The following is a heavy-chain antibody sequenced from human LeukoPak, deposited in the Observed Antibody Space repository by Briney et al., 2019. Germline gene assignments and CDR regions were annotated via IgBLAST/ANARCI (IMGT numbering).Heavy chain of an antibody. CDR3: TRPDDYGDY. V-gene: IGHV3-73*01. Sequence: GGSLRLPCAASGFAFSGSAMHWVRQASGKGLEWVGRIRSKANSYATAYAASVKGRFTISRDDSKNTAYLQMNSLKTEDTAVYYCTRPDDYGDYWGQGTLVTVSS. CDR2: IRSKANSYAT. CDR1: GFAFSGSA. J-gene: IGHJ4*02.